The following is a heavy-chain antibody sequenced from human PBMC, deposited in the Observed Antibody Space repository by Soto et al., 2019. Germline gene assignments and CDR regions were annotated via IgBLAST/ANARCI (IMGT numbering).Heavy chain of an antibody. D-gene: IGHD6-6*01. V-gene: IGHV1-69*13. CDR3: ARDEYSSSLSGFDY. CDR1: GGTFSSYA. J-gene: IGHJ4*02. CDR2: IIPIFGTA. Sequence: GASVKVSCKASGGTFSSYAISWVRQAPGQGLEWMGGIIPIFGTANYAQKFQGRVTITADESTSTAYMELSSLRSEDTAVYYCARDEYSSSLSGFDYWGQGTLVTVSS.